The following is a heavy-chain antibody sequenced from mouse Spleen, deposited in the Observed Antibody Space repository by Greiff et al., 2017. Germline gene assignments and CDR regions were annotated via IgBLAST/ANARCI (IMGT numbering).Heavy chain of an antibody. CDR1: GFSLTSYG. J-gene: IGHJ4*01. D-gene: IGHD1-2*01. CDR3: AKKTRLPYYYAMDY. Sequence: VQLQQSGPSLVQPSQSLSITCTVSGFSLTSYGVHWVRQSPGKGLEWLGVIWRGGSTDYNAAFMSRLSITKDNSKSQVFFKMNSLQADDTAIYYCAKKTRLPYYYAMDYWGQGTSVTVSS. CDR2: IWRGGST. V-gene: IGHV2-5-1*01.